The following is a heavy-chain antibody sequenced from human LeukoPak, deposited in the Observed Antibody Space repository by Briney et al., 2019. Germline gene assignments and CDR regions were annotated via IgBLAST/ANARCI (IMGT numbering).Heavy chain of an antibody. D-gene: IGHD1-7*01. V-gene: IGHV4-39*07. Sequence: SETLSLTCTVSGGSISSSSYYWGWIRQPPGKGLEWIGSIYYSGSTYYNPSLKSRVTISVDTSKNQFSLKLSSVTAADTAVYYCARVKLELKGLSWFDPWGQGTLVTVSS. J-gene: IGHJ5*02. CDR2: IYYSGST. CDR1: GGSISSSSYY. CDR3: ARVKLELKGLSWFDP.